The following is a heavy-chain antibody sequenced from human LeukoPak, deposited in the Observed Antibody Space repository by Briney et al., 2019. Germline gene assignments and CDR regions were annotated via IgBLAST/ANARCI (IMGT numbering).Heavy chain of an antibody. CDR1: LDSTTSNF. Sequence: SETLSLTCTVSLDSTTSNFWSWVRQPPGKGLEWIGEIHRSGSPNYNPSLQSRVTISIDRSRSQIALELSSVTAADTAVYYCAREILGGFSPGAYWGQGTLVTVSS. CDR3: AREILGGFSPGAY. V-gene: IGHV4-4*02. J-gene: IGHJ4*02. D-gene: IGHD3-10*01. CDR2: IHRSGSP.